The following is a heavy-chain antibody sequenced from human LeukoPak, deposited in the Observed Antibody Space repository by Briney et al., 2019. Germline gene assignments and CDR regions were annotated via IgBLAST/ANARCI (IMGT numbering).Heavy chain of an antibody. CDR3: AREKAYYDFWSGFE. Sequence: SETLSLTCTVSGASTSSSYWSWIRQSPGKGLEWIGYINYGGSTNYNPSLKSRVTISVDTSKNQFSLKLSSVTAADTAVYYCAREKAYYDFWSGFEWGQGTLVTVSS. CDR1: GASTSSSY. D-gene: IGHD3-3*01. J-gene: IGHJ4*02. CDR2: INYGGST. V-gene: IGHV4-59*12.